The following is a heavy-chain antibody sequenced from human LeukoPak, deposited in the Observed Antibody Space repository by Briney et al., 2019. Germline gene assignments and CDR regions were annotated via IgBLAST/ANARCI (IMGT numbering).Heavy chain of an antibody. CDR1: GFTFSSYA. Sequence: GGSLRLSCAASGFTFSSYAMSWVRQAPGKGLEWVSAISGSGGSTYYADSVKGRFTISRDNSKNTLYLQINSLRAEDTAVYYCAKDRRYQLLGGWFDPWGQGTLVTVSS. V-gene: IGHV3-23*01. D-gene: IGHD2-2*01. CDR3: AKDRRYQLLGGWFDP. CDR2: ISGSGGST. J-gene: IGHJ5*02.